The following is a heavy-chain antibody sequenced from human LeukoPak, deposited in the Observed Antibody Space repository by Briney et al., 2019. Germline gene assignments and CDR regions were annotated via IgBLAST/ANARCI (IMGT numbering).Heavy chain of an antibody. CDR3: ARDRYDRSGYYDY. Sequence: SGGSLRLSCAASGFTFSTYGMHWVRQAPGKGLEWVSSISSSSSYIHYTDSVKGRFTISRDNTKKSLYLQMNSLRAEDTAVYYCARDRYDRSGYYDYWGQGTLVTVSS. J-gene: IGHJ4*02. CDR2: ISSSSSYI. CDR1: GFTFSTYG. V-gene: IGHV3-21*01. D-gene: IGHD3-22*01.